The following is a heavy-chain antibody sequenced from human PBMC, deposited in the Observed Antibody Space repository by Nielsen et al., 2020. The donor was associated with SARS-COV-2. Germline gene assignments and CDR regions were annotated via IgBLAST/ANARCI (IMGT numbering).Heavy chain of an antibody. CDR1: RFTFDDYA. CDR2: ISWNSGSI. CDR3: ATLNSGHYYGMDV. Sequence: SLKISCAASRFTFDDYAMHWVRQAPGKGLEWVSGISWNSGSIGYADSVKGRFTISRDNAKNSLYLQMNSLRAEDTALYYCATLNSGHYYGMDVWGQGTTVTVSS. J-gene: IGHJ6*02. D-gene: IGHD2-15*01. V-gene: IGHV3-9*01.